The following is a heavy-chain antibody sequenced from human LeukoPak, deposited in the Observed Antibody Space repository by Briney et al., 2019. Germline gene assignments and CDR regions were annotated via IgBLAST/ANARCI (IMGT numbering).Heavy chain of an antibody. V-gene: IGHV1-3*01. J-gene: IGHJ4*02. CDR3: ARGSTSDWPLDH. D-gene: IGHD2-2*01. Sequence: GASVKLSCKASGYTFSDYAMHWVRQAPGQRFEWMRWIDAGNGDTRYSQKFQGRVTITRDTSASTAYIELRSLRSEDTAMYYCARGSTSDWPLDHWGQETLVTISS. CDR2: IDAGNGDT. CDR1: GYTFSDYA.